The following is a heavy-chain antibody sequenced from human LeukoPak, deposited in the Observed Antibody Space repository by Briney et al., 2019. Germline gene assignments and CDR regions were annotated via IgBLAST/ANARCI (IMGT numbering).Heavy chain of an antibody. V-gene: IGHV4-59*08. J-gene: IGHJ4*02. CDR2: IDYSGNT. CDR3: ARATSYGDYVDY. D-gene: IGHD4-17*01. CDR1: GGSISSSY. Sequence: SETLFLTCTVSGGSISSSYWSWIRQPPGKGLEWIGYIDYSGNTNYNPSLKSRVTISVERSKNQFSLKLSSVTAADTAVYYCARATSYGDYVDYWGQGTLVTVSS.